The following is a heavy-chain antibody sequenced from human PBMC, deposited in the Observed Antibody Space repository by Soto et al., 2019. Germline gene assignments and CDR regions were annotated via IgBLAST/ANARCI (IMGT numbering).Heavy chain of an antibody. CDR3: GRGPDCTNGVCYTHYFDS. J-gene: IGHJ4*02. CDR2: INHSGNT. CDR1: GGSCSGYY. V-gene: IGHV4-34*01. Sequence: SETLSLTCAVDGGSCSGYYWSLIRQPPGKGLEWIGEINHSGNTNYNPSLKSRFTMSVDTSKNQFSLNLSSVTAADTAVYYCGRGPDCTNGVCYTHYFDSWGQGTLVTVSS. D-gene: IGHD2-8*01.